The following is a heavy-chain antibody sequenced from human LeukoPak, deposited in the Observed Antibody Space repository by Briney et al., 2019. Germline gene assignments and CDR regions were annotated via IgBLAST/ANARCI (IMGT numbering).Heavy chain of an antibody. V-gene: IGHV1-18*01. CDR3: ARLLRYFDWSYYYYYMDV. Sequence: ASVKVSCKASGYTFTSYGISWVRQAPGQGLEWLGWISAYNGNTNYAQKLQGRVTMTRNTSISTAYMELSSLRSEDTAVYYCARLLRYFDWSYYYYYMDVWGKGTTVTISS. J-gene: IGHJ6*03. D-gene: IGHD3-9*01. CDR1: GYTFTSYG. CDR2: ISAYNGNT.